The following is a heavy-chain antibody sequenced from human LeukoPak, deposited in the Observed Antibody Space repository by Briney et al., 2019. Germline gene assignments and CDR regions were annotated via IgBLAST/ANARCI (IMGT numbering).Heavy chain of an antibody. V-gene: IGHV5-51*01. D-gene: IGHD5-24*01. CDR3: ARQVEMATMIYYFDY. CDR1: GYSFTSYW. CDR2: IYPGDSDT. J-gene: IGHJ4*02. Sequence: GESLKISCKGSGYSFTSYWIGWVRQMPGKGLEWMGIIYPGDSDTRYSPSFQGQVTISADKSISTAYLQRSSLKASDTAMYYCARQVEMATMIYYFDYWGQGTLVTVSS.